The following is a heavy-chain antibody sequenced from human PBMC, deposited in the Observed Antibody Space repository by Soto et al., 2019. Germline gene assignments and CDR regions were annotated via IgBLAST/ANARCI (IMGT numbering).Heavy chain of an antibody. D-gene: IGHD3-10*01. J-gene: IGHJ6*02. Sequence: QVQLVQSGAEVKKPGSSVKVSCKASGGTFSSYAISWVRQAPGQGLEWMGGITPIFGTANYAQKFQGRVTITGDEATSTAYMELSSLRSEDTAVYYCARNLEMVRGEFYYYGMDVWGQGTTVTVSS. V-gene: IGHV1-69*01. CDR3: ARNLEMVRGEFYYYGMDV. CDR1: GGTFSSYA. CDR2: ITPIFGTA.